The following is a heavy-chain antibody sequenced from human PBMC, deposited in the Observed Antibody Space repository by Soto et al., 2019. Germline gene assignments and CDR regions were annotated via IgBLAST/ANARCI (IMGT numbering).Heavy chain of an antibody. Sequence: QPGGSLRLSCVASGFTFSSHSMHWVRQTPGKGLEWVASIAYDSSSKYYADSVEGRFTISRDNSKKTLHQQMNSLGAEDTAMYYCARVGSHSWYPIEYWGQGTMVTVSS. CDR3: ARVGSHSWYPIEY. D-gene: IGHD6-13*01. CDR1: GFTFSSHS. J-gene: IGHJ4*02. CDR2: IAYDSSSK. V-gene: IGHV3-30*04.